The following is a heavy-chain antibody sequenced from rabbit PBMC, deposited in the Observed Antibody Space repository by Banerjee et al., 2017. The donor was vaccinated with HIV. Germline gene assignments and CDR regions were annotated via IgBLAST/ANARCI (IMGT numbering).Heavy chain of an antibody. CDR1: GFSFSNSYY. V-gene: IGHV1S45*01. J-gene: IGHJ4*01. CDR2: IYVGSTGAT. Sequence: QEQLVESGGGLVQPEGSLTLTCTASGFSFSNSYYMCWVRQAPGKGLEWIACIYVGSTGATYYASWAKGRFTISKASSTTVTLQMTSLTAADTATYFCARDLAGVIGWNFNLWGQGTLVTVS. CDR3: ARDLAGVIGWNFNL. D-gene: IGHD4-1*01.